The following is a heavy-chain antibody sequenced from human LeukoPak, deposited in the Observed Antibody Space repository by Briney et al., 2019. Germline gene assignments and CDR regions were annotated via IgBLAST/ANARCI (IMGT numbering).Heavy chain of an antibody. CDR3: AKDEDARPMYFQD. V-gene: IGHV3-23*01. CDR2: ISGSGGSI. Sequence: GGSLRLSCAASGFTFISYAMSWVRQAPGKGLEWVSAISGSGGSIYYADSVKGLFTVCRDNSKNTLYLQMNTLRAEDTAVYYWAKDEDARPMYFQDWGQGTLVTVSS. CDR1: GFTFISYA. J-gene: IGHJ1*01. D-gene: IGHD3-10*02.